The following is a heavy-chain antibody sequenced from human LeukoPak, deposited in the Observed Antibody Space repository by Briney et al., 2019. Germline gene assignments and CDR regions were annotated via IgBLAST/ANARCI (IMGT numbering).Heavy chain of an antibody. V-gene: IGHV1-8*01. CDR3: ATQYCSSTSCYANFDC. D-gene: IGHD2-2*01. CDR1: GYTFTSYD. Sequence: ASVKVSCKASGYTFTSYDINWVRQATGQGLEWMGWMNPNSGNTGYAQKFQGRVTMTRNTSISTAYMELSSLRSDDTAVFYCATQYCSSTSCYANFDCWGQGTLVTVSS. J-gene: IGHJ4*02. CDR2: MNPNSGNT.